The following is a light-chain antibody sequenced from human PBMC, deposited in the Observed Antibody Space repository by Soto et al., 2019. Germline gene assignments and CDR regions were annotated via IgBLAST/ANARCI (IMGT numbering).Light chain of an antibody. CDR3: LQRSNWPLT. CDR1: QSVSSY. Sequence: EIVLTQSPATLSLSPGERATLSCRASQSVSSYLAWYQQKPGQAPRLLLYDASNRATGIPARFSGSGSGTGFTLTISSLEPEDFAVYYCLQRSNWPLTFGGGTKVEIK. CDR2: DAS. V-gene: IGKV3-11*01. J-gene: IGKJ4*01.